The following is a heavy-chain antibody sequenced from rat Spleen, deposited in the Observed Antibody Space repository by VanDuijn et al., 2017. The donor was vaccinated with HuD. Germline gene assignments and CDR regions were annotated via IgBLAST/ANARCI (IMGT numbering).Heavy chain of an antibody. V-gene: IGHV2-45*01. Sequence: QVQLMESGPGLVQPSENLSLTCSVSGFSLIHYIVHWVRQPPGKGLEWVGLMWRSGSTENNSGLKSRLSISRDTSKSQVFLKMNSLQTEDIATYYCARERGGFDYWSQGVMVTVSP. CDR2: MWRSGST. CDR1: GFSLIHYI. J-gene: IGHJ2*01. D-gene: IGHD1-11*01. CDR3: ARERGGFDY.